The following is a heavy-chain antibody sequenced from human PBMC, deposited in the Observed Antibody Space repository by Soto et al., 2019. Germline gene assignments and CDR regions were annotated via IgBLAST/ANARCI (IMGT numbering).Heavy chain of an antibody. D-gene: IGHD4-17*01. CDR2: IYYSENT. J-gene: IGHJ4*02. CDR1: GGSISSSSNH. CDR3: ATHPPYGPLDH. V-gene: IGHV4-39*01. Sequence: SXTLSLTCTVSGGSISSSSNHCGWIRQPPGKGLEWIGNIYYSENTYYNPSLKSRVTISVDTSKNQFSLRLTSVTAADTAVYYCATHPPYGPLDHWGQGTLVTVSS.